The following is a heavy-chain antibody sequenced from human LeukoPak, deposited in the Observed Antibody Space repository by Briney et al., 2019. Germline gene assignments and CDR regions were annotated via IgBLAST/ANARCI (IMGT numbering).Heavy chain of an antibody. V-gene: IGHV4-61*02. Sequence: SETLSLTCAVYGGAISSGTFYWSWIRQPAGEGLEWIGRIYTSGSTNYNPSLKSRVNISIDTSKNQFSLKLGSVTAADTAVYYCAIVNWNYGHWFDPWGQGTLVTVSS. CDR2: IYTSGST. D-gene: IGHD1-7*01. CDR3: AIVNWNYGHWFDP. J-gene: IGHJ5*02. CDR1: GGAISSGTFY.